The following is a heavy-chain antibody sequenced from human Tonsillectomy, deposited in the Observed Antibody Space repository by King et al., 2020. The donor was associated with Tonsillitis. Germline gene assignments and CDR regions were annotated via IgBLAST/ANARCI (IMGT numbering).Heavy chain of an antibody. CDR2: IYHSGST. J-gene: IGHJ4*02. CDR3: ARGSGFGDLH. CDR1: GGSISSGGYS. V-gene: IGHV4-30-2*01. Sequence: LQLQESGSGLVKPSQTLSLTCAVSGGSISSGGYSWSWIRQPPGKGLEWIGYIYHSGSTYYNPSLKSRVTISVDRSKNQFSRKLSSVTAADTAVYYCARGSGFGDLHWGQGTLVTVSS. D-gene: IGHD3-10*01.